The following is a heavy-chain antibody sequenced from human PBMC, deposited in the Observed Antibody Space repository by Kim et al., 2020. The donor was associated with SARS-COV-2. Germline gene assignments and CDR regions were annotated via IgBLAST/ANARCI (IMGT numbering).Heavy chain of an antibody. D-gene: IGHD3-22*01. J-gene: IGHJ3*02. CDR3: AKLQITMIVVVPNDAFDI. V-gene: IGHV3-23*01. Sequence: KGRFTISRDNSKNTLYLQMNSLRAEDTAVYYCAKLQITMIVVVPNDAFDIWGQGTMVTVSS.